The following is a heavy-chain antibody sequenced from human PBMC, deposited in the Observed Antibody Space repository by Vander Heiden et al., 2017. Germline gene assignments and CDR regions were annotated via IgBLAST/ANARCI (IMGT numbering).Heavy chain of an antibody. Sequence: QVQLVQSGAEVKKPGSSVTVPCRASGGTFRNYAITWVRQAPGQGLEWMGGIIPLFGTVNNAQKFQGRVTITAVESTGTAYMELTSLGSDDTAIYYCAGGSTSRPDVWGQGTTVTVSS. CDR2: IIPLFGTV. CDR3: AGGSTSRPDV. D-gene: IGHD2-2*01. V-gene: IGHV1-69*01. J-gene: IGHJ6*02. CDR1: GGTFRNYA.